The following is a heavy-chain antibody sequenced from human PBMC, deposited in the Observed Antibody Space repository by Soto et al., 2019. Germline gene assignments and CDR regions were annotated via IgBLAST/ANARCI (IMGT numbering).Heavy chain of an antibody. CDR1: GFSFSSYA. CDR3: VKGSLEYSGSVDH. Sequence: EVQLLESGGGLVQPGGSLRLACTASGFSFSSYAMVWVSQAPGKGLEWVSVISARGRRLYFGASVKGRFTISRDNSKNVLSLEMNNLRAEDTATYFCVKGSLEYSGSVDHWGKGTLVLVSS. J-gene: IGHJ4*02. CDR2: ISARGRRL. D-gene: IGHD5-12*01. V-gene: IGHV3-23*01.